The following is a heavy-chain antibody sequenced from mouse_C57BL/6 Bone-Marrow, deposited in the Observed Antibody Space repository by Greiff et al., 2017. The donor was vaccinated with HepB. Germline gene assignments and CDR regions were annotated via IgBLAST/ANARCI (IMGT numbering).Heavy chain of an antibody. D-gene: IGHD1-1*01. V-gene: IGHV5-12*01. CDR2: ISNGGGST. J-gene: IGHJ4*01. CDR3: ARHGDGSSYYAMDY. Sequence: EVKLMESGGGLVKPGGSLKLSCAASGFTFSDYGMHWVRQAPEKRLEWVAYISNGGGSTYYPDTVKGRFTISRDNAKNTLYLQMSRLKSEDTAMYYCARHGDGSSYYAMDYWGQGTSVTVSS. CDR1: GFTFSDYG.